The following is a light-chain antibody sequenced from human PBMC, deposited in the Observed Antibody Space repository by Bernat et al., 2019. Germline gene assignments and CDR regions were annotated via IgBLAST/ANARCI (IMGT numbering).Light chain of an antibody. Sequence: DIQMTQSPSTLSASIGDRVTLTCRSSQRISGLLAWYQQKPVKAPKLLIYEASPLETDVPSRFSDSGSGTEFTLTISSLQPDDFATYYCLQYNTYSTVGQGTKV. CDR1: QRISGL. V-gene: IGKV1-5*03. CDR3: LQYNTYST. J-gene: IGKJ1*01. CDR2: EAS.